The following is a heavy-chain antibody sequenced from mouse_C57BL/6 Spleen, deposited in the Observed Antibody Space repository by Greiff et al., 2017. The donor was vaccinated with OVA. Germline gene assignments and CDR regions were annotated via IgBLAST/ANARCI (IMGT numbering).Heavy chain of an antibody. V-gene: IGHV1-81*01. Sequence: VKLMESGAELARPGASVKLSCKASGYTFTSYGISWVKQRTGQGLEWIGEIYPRSGNTYYNEKFKGKATLTADKSSSTAYMELRSLTSEDSAVYFCARWGHYGSSYGYFDVWGTGTTVTVSS. J-gene: IGHJ1*03. CDR1: GYTFTSYG. CDR3: ARWGHYGSSYGYFDV. CDR2: IYPRSGNT. D-gene: IGHD1-1*01.